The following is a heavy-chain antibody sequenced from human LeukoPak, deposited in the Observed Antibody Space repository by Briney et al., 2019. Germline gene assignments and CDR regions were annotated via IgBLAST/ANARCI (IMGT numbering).Heavy chain of an antibody. CDR2: IYYTGST. CDR3: AREVGGGNYADYFDH. V-gene: IGHV4-59*11. Sequence: SETLSLTCTVSGGSISGHYWSWIRQPPGKGLEWIGYIYYTGSTKYNPSLKSRVTISLDTSKNQFSLKLSSVTAADTAVYFCAREVGGGNYADYFDHWGQGTRVTVSS. D-gene: IGHD1-7*01. CDR1: GGSISGHY. J-gene: IGHJ4*02.